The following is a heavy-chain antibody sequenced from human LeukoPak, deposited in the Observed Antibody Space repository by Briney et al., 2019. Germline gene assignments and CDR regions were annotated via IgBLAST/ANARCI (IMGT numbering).Heavy chain of an antibody. D-gene: IGHD6-13*01. J-gene: IGHJ5*01. CDR2: ISSSGNSI. V-gene: IGHV3-11*04. CDR1: GFTFSDYY. CDR3: ARPYSISWELDS. Sequence: GGSLRLSCAASGFTFSDYYMSWIRQAPGKGLEWVSYISSSGNSISYADSVKGRFTISRDNAKNSLYLQMNSLRAEDTAVYYCARPYSISWELDSWGQGTLVTVSS.